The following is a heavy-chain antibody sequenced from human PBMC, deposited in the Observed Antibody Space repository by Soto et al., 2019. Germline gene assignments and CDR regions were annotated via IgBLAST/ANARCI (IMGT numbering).Heavy chain of an antibody. Sequence: PSETLSLTCTVSGGSISSYYWSWIRQPAGKGLEWIGRIYTSGSTNYNPSLKSRVTMSVDTSKNQFSLKLSSVTAADTAVYYCARVNSSGYRRYYYYGMDVWGQGTTVTAP. V-gene: IGHV4-4*07. CDR2: IYTSGST. J-gene: IGHJ6*02. CDR3: ARVNSSGYRRYYYYGMDV. D-gene: IGHD3-22*01. CDR1: GGSISSYY.